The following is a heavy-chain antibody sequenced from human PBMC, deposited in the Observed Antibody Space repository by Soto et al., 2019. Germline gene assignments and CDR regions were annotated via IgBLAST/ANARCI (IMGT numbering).Heavy chain of an antibody. D-gene: IGHD4-17*01. V-gene: IGHV2-5*02. J-gene: IGHJ4*02. Sequence: QITLKESGPTLVKPTQTLTLTCTFSGFSLSTGGVGVGWIRQPPGKALEWLAVIYWDDDKRYSPSLNTRLTITKDTSKNQVVLTMTILDPVDTATYYCAHSPFYGDKLDYWCQGTLVTVSS. CDR3: AHSPFYGDKLDY. CDR1: GFSLSTGGVG. CDR2: IYWDDDK.